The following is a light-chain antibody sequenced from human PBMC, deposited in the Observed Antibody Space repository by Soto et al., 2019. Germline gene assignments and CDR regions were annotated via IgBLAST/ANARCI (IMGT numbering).Light chain of an antibody. CDR2: DAS. CDR1: QGISSA. V-gene: IGKV1D-13*01. J-gene: IGKJ4*01. CDR3: RQFNKYRVT. Sequence: AIQLTQSPSSLSASVGDRVTITCRASQGISSALAWYQQKPGKAPKLLIYDASSLESGVPSRFSGSGSGTDFTLTISCLQSDDVEPYYCRQFNKYRVTFRGVTKVDLK.